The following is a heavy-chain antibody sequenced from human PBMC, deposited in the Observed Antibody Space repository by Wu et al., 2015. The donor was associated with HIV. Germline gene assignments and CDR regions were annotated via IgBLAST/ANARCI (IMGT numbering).Heavy chain of an antibody. CDR1: GGTFSSYA. CDR2: IIPIFGTA. Sequence: QFQLIQSGAEMKKPGDSVKVSCKASGGTFSSYAISWVRQAPGQGLEWMGGIIPIFGTANYAQKFQGRVTITADESTSTAYMELSSLRSEDTAVYYCAATGIAVAGTYYYYYYMDVWGKGTTVTVSS. CDR3: AATGIAVAGTYYYYYYMDV. D-gene: IGHD6-19*01. V-gene: IGHV1-69*13. J-gene: IGHJ6*03.